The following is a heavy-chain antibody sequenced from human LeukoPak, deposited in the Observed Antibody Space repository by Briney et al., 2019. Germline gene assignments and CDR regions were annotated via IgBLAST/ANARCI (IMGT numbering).Heavy chain of an antibody. CDR1: GFTFSSYS. CDR3: AKRLNNNYFEH. V-gene: IGHV3-21*04. Sequence: GGSLRLSCAASGFTFSSYSMSWVRQAPGKGLEWVSSISSSSSYIYYADSVKGRFTISRDNAKNSLYLQMTRLRAEDTATYYCAKRLNNNYFEHWGQGALVTVSS. D-gene: IGHD2/OR15-2a*01. CDR2: ISSSSSYI. J-gene: IGHJ4*02.